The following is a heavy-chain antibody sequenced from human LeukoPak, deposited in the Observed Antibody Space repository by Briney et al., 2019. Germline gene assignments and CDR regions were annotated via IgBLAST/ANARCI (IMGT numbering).Heavy chain of an antibody. CDR3: TRDPRIVDY. D-gene: IGHD2-15*01. CDR1: GFNFNEHY. V-gene: IGHV3-11*01. CDR2: ISSTGSTT. Sequence: GGSLRLSCAASGFNFNEHYMSWIRQAPGKGLEWLSYISSTGSTTYSADSVKGRFTISRDNAKNSLYLQMNSLRVEDTAVYYCTRDPRIVDYWGQGTLVTVSS. J-gene: IGHJ4*02.